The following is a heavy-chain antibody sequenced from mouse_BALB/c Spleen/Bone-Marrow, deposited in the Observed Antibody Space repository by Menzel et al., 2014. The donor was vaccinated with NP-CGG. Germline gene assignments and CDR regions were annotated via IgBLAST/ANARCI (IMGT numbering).Heavy chain of an antibody. J-gene: IGHJ2*01. CDR2: IDPEKGNT. V-gene: IGHV14-1*02. CDR1: GFNIKDYY. Sequence: EVKLVESGAELVRPGALVKLSCKASGFNIKDYYLHWVKQGPEQGLEWIGWIDPEKGNTKYDPKFQGKASIIADTSSNTAYLQLSSLTSEDTAVYYCAREAWARGYFDYWGQGTTLTVSS. CDR3: AREAWARGYFDY. D-gene: IGHD4-1*01.